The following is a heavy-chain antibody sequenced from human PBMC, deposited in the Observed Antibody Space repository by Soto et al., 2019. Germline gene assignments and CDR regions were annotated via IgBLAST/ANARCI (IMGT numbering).Heavy chain of an antibody. D-gene: IGHD6-13*01. V-gene: IGHV4-30-4*01. J-gene: IGHJ5*02. CDR3: ARDSSSWSNWFDP. Sequence: SETLSITCTVSGGSIFNGDYYWSWIRQSPGKGLEWIGYISNSGSSYYNPSLKSRVTISVDTSKNQFSLKLSSVTAADTAVYYCARDSSSWSNWFDPWGQGTLVTVSS. CDR1: GGSIFNGDYY. CDR2: ISNSGSS.